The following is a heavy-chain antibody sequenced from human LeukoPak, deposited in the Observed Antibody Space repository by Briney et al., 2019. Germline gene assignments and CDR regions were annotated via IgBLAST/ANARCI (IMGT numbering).Heavy chain of an antibody. D-gene: IGHD5-24*01. J-gene: IGHJ4*02. V-gene: IGHV4-59*01. CDR3: ARGGRWLQSGLNY. CDR2: ISYSGST. Sequence: PSETLSLTCTVSGGSISSYYWSWRRQPPGKGLEGIGYISYSGSTNCNPSLKSRVTIEVDRSKNQFSLKLSSVAAAGRAVYYCARGGRWLQSGLNYWRQGTLVTVSS. CDR1: GGSISSYY.